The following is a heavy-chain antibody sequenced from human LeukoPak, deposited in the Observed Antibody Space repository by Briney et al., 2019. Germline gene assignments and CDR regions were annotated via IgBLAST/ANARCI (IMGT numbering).Heavy chain of an antibody. CDR1: KFTFSHDY. D-gene: IGHD1-26*01. V-gene: IGHV3-71*01. Sequence: GGSLRLSCAASKFTFSHDYMSWIRQAPGKGLEWVGFIRSKAYGGTTKNAASVKGRFTISRDDSRSIAYLQMSSLTAKDTAVYYCAKDRSIGTYYTFDSWGQGTLVTVSS. CDR3: AKDRSIGTYYTFDS. CDR2: IRSKAYGGTT. J-gene: IGHJ4*02.